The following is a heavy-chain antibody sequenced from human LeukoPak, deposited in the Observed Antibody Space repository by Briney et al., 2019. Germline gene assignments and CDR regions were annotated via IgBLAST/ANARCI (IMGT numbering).Heavy chain of an antibody. V-gene: IGHV3-48*03. Sequence: PGGSLRLSCAASGFTFSSYEMNWVRQAPGKGLEWVSYISSSGSTIYYADSVKGRFTISRDNAKNSLYLQMNSLRAEDTAVYYCARHDYSGYQNFDYWGQGTLVTVSS. CDR3: ARHDYSGYQNFDY. CDR2: ISSSGSTI. D-gene: IGHD5-12*01. J-gene: IGHJ4*02. CDR1: GFTFSSYE.